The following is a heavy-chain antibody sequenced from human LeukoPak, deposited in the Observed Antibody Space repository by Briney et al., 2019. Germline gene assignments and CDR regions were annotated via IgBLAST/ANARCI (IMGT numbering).Heavy chain of an antibody. Sequence: SQTLSLICAISGDSVSSNSAAWNWIRQSPSRGLEWLGRTYYRSKWYNDYAVSVKSRITINPDTSKNQFSLQLNSVTPEDTAVYYCARESYSGSYRWGNYYGMDVWGQGTTVTVSS. V-gene: IGHV6-1*01. J-gene: IGHJ6*02. CDR1: GDSVSSNSAA. CDR2: TYYRSKWYN. CDR3: ARESYSGSYRWGNYYGMDV. D-gene: IGHD1-26*01.